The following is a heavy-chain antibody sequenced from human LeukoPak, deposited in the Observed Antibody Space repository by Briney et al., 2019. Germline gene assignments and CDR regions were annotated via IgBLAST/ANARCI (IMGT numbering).Heavy chain of an antibody. CDR3: ARFKGGTGFDY. Sequence: SETLSLACAVSGGSITTTNFDWAWIRQPPGQGLGWIATISSSGKSYYNPYLMSRVTVSVDTSKNQFSLDVTSVTATDTGLFYCARFKGGTGFDYWGRGILVIVS. CDR2: ISSSGKS. CDR1: GGSITTTNFD. J-gene: IGHJ4*02. V-gene: IGHV4-39*01. D-gene: IGHD1-26*01.